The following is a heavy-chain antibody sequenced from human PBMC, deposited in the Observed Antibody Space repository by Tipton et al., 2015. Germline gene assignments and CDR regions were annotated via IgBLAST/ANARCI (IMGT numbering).Heavy chain of an antibody. Sequence: QLVQSGAEVRKPGASVEVSCKASGYTFSNYYLHWVRQAPGQGLEWMGLINPWSGSTSYAQRFQGRVTMTRDTSTSTVYMELSSLRSEDTAVYYCARDSGNFGEFDYWGQGTLVTVSS. CDR1: GYTFSNYY. CDR3: ARDSGNFGEFDY. V-gene: IGHV1-46*01. D-gene: IGHD3-10*01. CDR2: INPWSGST. J-gene: IGHJ4*02.